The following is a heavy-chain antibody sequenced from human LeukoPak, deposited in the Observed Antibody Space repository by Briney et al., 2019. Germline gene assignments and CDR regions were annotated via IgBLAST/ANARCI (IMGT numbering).Heavy chain of an antibody. J-gene: IGHJ4*02. Sequence: ASVKVSCKASGYTFTGYYMHWVRQAPGQGLEWMGWINPNSGGTNYAQKFQGRVTMTRDTSISTAYMELSRLRSDDTAVYYCAVGLVGATRGAFDYWGQGTLVTVSS. D-gene: IGHD1-26*01. CDR2: INPNSGGT. CDR1: GYTFTGYY. CDR3: AVGLVGATRGAFDY. V-gene: IGHV1-2*02.